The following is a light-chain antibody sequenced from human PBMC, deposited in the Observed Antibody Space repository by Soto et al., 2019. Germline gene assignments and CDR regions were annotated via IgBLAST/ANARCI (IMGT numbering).Light chain of an antibody. CDR3: QQYNSYPIT. V-gene: IGKV1-5*03. J-gene: IGKJ5*01. Sequence: DIQMTQSPSTLSASVGDRVTITCRASENIGSWLAWYQQKPGKAPKLLIYKASNLESGVPSRFSGSGSGTEFTLTINSLQPDDFTTYSCQQYNSYPITFGQGTRLEIK. CDR2: KAS. CDR1: ENIGSW.